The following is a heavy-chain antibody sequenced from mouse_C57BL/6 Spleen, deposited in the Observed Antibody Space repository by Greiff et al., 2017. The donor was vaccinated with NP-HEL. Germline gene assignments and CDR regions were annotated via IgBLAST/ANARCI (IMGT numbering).Heavy chain of an antibody. D-gene: IGHD4-1*01. CDR3: SLAGTYYFDY. V-gene: IGHV14-4*01. CDR1: GFNIKDDY. Sequence: VQLQQSGAELVRPGASVKLSCTASGFNIKDDYMHWVKQRPEQGLEWIGWIDPENGDTEYASKFQGKATITADTSSNPAYLQLSSLTSEVTAVYYCSLAGTYYFDYWGQGTTLTVSS. CDR2: IDPENGDT. J-gene: IGHJ2*01.